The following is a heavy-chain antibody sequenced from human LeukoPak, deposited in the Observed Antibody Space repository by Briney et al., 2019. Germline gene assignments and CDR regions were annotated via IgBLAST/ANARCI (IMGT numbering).Heavy chain of an antibody. V-gene: IGHV3-23*01. CDR1: GFTFSSYA. CDR3: AKDGYCSSTSCYKRGAGAFDI. J-gene: IGHJ3*02. CDR2: ISGSGGST. D-gene: IGHD2-2*02. Sequence: GGSLRLSCAASGFTFSSYAMSWVRQAPGKGLEWVSAISGSGGSTYYADSVKGRFTISRDNSKNTLYLQMNSLRAEDTAVYYCAKDGYCSSTSCYKRGAGAFDIRGQGTMVTVSS.